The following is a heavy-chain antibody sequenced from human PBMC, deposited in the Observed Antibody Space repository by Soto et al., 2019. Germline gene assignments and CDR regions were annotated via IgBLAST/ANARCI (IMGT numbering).Heavy chain of an antibody. D-gene: IGHD6-13*01. CDR2: IKQDGRAK. CDR1: GFTFSSYW. Sequence: PGGSLRLSCAASGFTFSSYWMSWVRQAPGKGLEWVADIKQDGRAKYYVDCVTGRFTISRDNAKNSLYLQMNSLRAEDTAVYYWAREGSSSCYRVNWFDPWGRGTLVTVSS. J-gene: IGHJ5*02. V-gene: IGHV3-7*05. CDR3: AREGSSSCYRVNWFDP.